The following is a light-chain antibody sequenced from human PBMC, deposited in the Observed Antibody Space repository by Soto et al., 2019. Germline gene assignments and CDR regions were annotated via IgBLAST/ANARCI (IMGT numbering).Light chain of an antibody. Sequence: DVQMTQAPSFLSASVGDRVTITFRASQGISKNLYLYQQKTAKVPKLLIYAASILQSGIPSRFSASGSGTESTITISNKKPEDVDNYYYKKHKSAARTFGGETKVEIK. CDR1: QGISKN. V-gene: IGKV1-27*01. CDR2: AAS. CDR3: KKHKSAART. J-gene: IGKJ4*02.